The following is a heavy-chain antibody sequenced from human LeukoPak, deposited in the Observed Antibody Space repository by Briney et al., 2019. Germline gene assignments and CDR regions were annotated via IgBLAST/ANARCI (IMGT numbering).Heavy chain of an antibody. V-gene: IGHV3-53*01. CDR2: VYSDGRT. Sequence: GGSLRLSCAASGFAVSSNYMSRVRQAPGKGLEWVSIVYSDGRTFYTDSVKGRFTVSRDSSKNTLHLEMNSLRVEDTAIYYCARDNRVITIFGVVTRWWFDPWGQGSLVTVSS. J-gene: IGHJ5*02. CDR3: ARDNRVITIFGVVTRWWFDP. CDR1: GFAVSSNY. D-gene: IGHD3-3*01.